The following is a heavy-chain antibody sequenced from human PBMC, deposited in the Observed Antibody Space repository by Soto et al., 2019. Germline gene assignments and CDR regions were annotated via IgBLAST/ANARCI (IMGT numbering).Heavy chain of an antibody. D-gene: IGHD6-6*01. CDR3: ARGGGSSSRYYYYMDV. J-gene: IGHJ6*03. V-gene: IGHV4-59*01. Sequence: SETLSLTCTVSGGSISSYYWSWIRQPPGKGLEWIGYIYYSGSTNYNPSLKSRVTISVDTSKNQFSLKLGSVTAADTAVYYCARGGGSSSRYYYYMDVWGKGTTVTVSS. CDR1: GGSISSYY. CDR2: IYYSGST.